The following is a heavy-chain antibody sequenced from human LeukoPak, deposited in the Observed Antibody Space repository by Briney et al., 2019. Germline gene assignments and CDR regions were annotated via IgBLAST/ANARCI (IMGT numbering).Heavy chain of an antibody. Sequence: GGSLRLSCAASGFTFSSYDMSWVRQAPGKGLEWVSAISGSGGSTYYAGSVEGRFTISRDNSKNTLYLQMNSLRAEDTAVYYCAKFLAGWFDPWGQGTLVTVSS. CDR2: ISGSGGST. J-gene: IGHJ5*02. CDR1: GFTFSSYD. D-gene: IGHD2/OR15-2a*01. CDR3: AKFLAGWFDP. V-gene: IGHV3-23*01.